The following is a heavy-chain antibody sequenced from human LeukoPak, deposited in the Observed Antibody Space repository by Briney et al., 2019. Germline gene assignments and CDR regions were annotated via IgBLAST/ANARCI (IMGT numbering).Heavy chain of an antibody. CDR3: ARDPVGYSGSSYYFDY. Sequence: GGSLRLSCAASGFTFSSYWMSWVRQAPGKGLEWVANIKEDGSEKYYVDSVKGRFTISRDNAKNSLYLQMNSLRAEDTAVYYCARDPVGYSGSSYYFDYWGQGTLVTVSS. D-gene: IGHD5-12*01. V-gene: IGHV3-7*01. CDR1: GFTFSSYW. CDR2: IKEDGSEK. J-gene: IGHJ4*02.